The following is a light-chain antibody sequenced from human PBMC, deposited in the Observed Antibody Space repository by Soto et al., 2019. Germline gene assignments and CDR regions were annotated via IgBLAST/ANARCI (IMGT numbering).Light chain of an antibody. J-gene: IGLJ2*01. V-gene: IGLV1-44*01. Sequence: QSVLTQPPSASGTPGQRVTISCSGSISNIGGNTVNWYQQLPGTAPKLLMYTNNQRPSGVPDRFSVSKSGTSASLAISGVQSEDEADYYCAAWDDSLNGVVFGGGTKLTVL. CDR3: AAWDDSLNGVV. CDR2: TNN. CDR1: ISNIGGNT.